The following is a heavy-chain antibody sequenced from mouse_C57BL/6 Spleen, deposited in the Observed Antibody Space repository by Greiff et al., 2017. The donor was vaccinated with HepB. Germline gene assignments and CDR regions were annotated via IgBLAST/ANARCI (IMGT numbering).Heavy chain of an antibody. J-gene: IGHJ3*01. V-gene: IGHV14-2*01. CDR3: ASTNFGTYGWFAY. CDR2: IDPEDGDT. CDR1: GFNIKDYY. Sequence: VQLKESGAELVKPGASVKLSCTASGFNIKDYYMHWVKQRTEQGLEWIGRIDPEDGDTKYAPKFQGKGTITADTSSNTAYLQLSHLTSEDTAVYYCASTNFGTYGWFAYWGQGTLFPVSA. D-gene: IGHD2-1*01.